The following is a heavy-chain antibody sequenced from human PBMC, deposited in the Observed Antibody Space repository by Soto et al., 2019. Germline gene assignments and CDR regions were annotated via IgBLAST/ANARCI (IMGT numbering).Heavy chain of an antibody. CDR2: MYYSGST. CDR1: GGSINSGGYY. V-gene: IGHV4-31*03. CDR3: AGGYRQTGYSSSCVFDY. Sequence: QVQLRESGPGLVKPSQTLSLTCTVSGGSINSGGYYWNWIRQHPGKGLEWIGYMYYSGSTYYNPFLRTRFIISADTCDNHCSLKVTSVTAADTAVYFCAGGYRQTGYSSSCVFDYWGQGTLVNVS. D-gene: IGHD6-13*01. J-gene: IGHJ4*02.